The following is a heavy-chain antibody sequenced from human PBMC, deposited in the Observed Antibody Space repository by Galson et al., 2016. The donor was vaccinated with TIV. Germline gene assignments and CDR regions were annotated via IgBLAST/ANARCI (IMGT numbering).Heavy chain of an antibody. CDR1: GITSRSYW. D-gene: IGHD3-10*01. Sequence: SLRLSCAASGITSRSYWLSWVRQAPGKGLEWVANIKEDGTEKYYVDSVKGRFTISRDNAKNSLYLQMNSLTAEDTAVYYCTRQLLSESSVGFDIWGQGTLVTVSS. V-gene: IGHV3-7*01. J-gene: IGHJ3*02. CDR2: IKEDGTEK. CDR3: TRQLLSESSVGFDI.